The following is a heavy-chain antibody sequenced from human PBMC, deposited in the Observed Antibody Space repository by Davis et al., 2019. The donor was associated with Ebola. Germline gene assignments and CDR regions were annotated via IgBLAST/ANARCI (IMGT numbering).Heavy chain of an antibody. V-gene: IGHV4-39*01. CDR3: ASPRARSMDV. Sequence: PSETLSLTCTVSGVSISSSHYYWTWIRQSPGKGLEWIGSMYYSGSTYYNPSLKSRVTMSVDTSKNQFSLNLNSVTAADTAIYYCASPRARSMDVWGQGTTVTVSS. D-gene: IGHD1-26*01. CDR2: MYYSGST. J-gene: IGHJ6*02. CDR1: GVSISSSHYY.